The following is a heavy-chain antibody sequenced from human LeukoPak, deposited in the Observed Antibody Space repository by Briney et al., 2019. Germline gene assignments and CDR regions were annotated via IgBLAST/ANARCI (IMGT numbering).Heavy chain of an antibody. Sequence: PRGSLRLSCAASGFTFSSYSMNWVRQAPGKGLEWVSSISSSSSYIYYADSVKGRFTISRDNAKNSLYLQMNSLRAEDTAVYYCARDVGSGSPLDYRGQGTLVTVSS. V-gene: IGHV3-21*01. D-gene: IGHD1-26*01. CDR3: ARDVGSGSPLDY. CDR2: ISSSSSYI. CDR1: GFTFSSYS. J-gene: IGHJ4*02.